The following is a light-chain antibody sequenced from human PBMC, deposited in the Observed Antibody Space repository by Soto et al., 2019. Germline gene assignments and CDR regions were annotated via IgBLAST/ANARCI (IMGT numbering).Light chain of an antibody. Sequence: QSALTQPASVSGSPGQTITISCTGTSTDIGGYNLVSWYQQHPGKAPKLLIHEVSNRPSGISNRFTGSKSDNMASLTISGLPAEDEADYYCSAYSAGSPLLVFGSGTKLTVL. V-gene: IGLV2-14*01. CDR3: SAYSAGSPLLV. CDR1: STDIGGYNL. CDR2: EVS. J-gene: IGLJ1*01.